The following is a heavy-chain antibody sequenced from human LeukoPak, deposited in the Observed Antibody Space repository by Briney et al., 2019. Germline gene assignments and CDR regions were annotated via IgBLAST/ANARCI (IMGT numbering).Heavy chain of an antibody. V-gene: IGHV4-39*07. J-gene: IGHJ4*02. D-gene: IGHD3-10*01. CDR3: AREDGSGSYYNVHY. CDR2: IYYSGST. Sequence: PGGSLRLSCAASGFTFSSYGMSWVRQPPGKGLEWIGSIYYSGSTYYNPSLKSRVTISVDTSKNQFSLKLSSVTAADTAVYYCAREDGSGSYYNVHYWGQGTLVTVSS. CDR1: GFTFSSYG.